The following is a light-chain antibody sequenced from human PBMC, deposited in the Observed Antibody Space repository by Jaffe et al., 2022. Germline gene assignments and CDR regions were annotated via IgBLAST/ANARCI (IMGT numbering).Light chain of an antibody. J-gene: IGKJ2*01. V-gene: IGKV3-15*01. CDR1: QSVSSN. Sequence: EIVMTQSPATLSVSPGERATLSCRASQSVSSNLAWYQQKPGQAPRLLIYGASTRATGIPARFSGSGSGTEFTLTISSLQSEDFAVYYCHQYKNWPPTTFGQGTKLEIK. CDR2: GAS. CDR3: HQYKNWPPTT.